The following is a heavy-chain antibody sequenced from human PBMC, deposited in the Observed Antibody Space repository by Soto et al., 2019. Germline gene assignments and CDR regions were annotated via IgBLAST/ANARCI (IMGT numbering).Heavy chain of an antibody. CDR3: AKVHSSGWRGNYFYGMDV. Sequence: GGSLRLSCAASGFTFSSYAMSWVRQAPGKGLEWVSAISGSGGSTYYADSVKGRFTISRDNSKNTLYLQMNSLRAEDTAVYYCAKVHSSGWRGNYFYGMDVWGQGTTVTVSS. J-gene: IGHJ6*02. CDR1: GFTFSSYA. CDR2: ISGSGGST. V-gene: IGHV3-23*01. D-gene: IGHD6-19*01.